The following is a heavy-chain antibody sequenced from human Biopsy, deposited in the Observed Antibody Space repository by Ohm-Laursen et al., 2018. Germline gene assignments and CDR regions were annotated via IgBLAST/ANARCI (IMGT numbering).Heavy chain of an antibody. D-gene: IGHD3-22*01. J-gene: IGHJ5*02. CDR3: ARDYDTSGYYYVS. V-gene: IGHV4-39*01. Sequence: GTLSLTCTVSGGSISNNNYYWGWIRQPPGQGLEWIGSIFYRGSTHYKPSLKSRVNISVDTSKNQFSLKLNSVTDADTAVYYCARDYDTSGYYYVSWGQGTLVTVSS. CDR1: GGSISNNNYY. CDR2: IFYRGST.